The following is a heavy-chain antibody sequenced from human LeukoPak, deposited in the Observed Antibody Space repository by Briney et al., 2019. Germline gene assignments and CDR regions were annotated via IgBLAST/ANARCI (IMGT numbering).Heavy chain of an antibody. J-gene: IGHJ4*02. CDR2: ISGSGGST. CDR3: AKDQRLRVY. V-gene: IGHV3-23*01. Sequence: PGGSLRLSCAASGFTFSSYSINWVRQAPGKGLEWVSAISGSGGSTYYADSVKGRFTISKDNSKNTLYLQMNSLRAEDTAVYYCAKDQRLRVYWGQGTLVTVSS. CDR1: GFTFSSYS. D-gene: IGHD6-25*01.